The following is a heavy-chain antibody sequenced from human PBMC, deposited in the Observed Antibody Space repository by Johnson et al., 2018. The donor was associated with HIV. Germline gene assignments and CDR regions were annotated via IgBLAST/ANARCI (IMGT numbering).Heavy chain of an antibody. D-gene: IGHD3-10*01. CDR3: ARDPYTSAGNPFDI. J-gene: IGHJ3*02. Sequence: VQLVESGGGLVQPGGSLRLSCAASGFTFSTHDMHWVRQASGKGLEWVSAIGTAGDTYYPGSVKGRFTISRENAKNTLFLQMNSLRAEDTAVYYCARDPYTSAGNPFDIWGQGTRVTVS. CDR1: GFTFSTHD. CDR2: IGTAGDT. V-gene: IGHV3-13*01.